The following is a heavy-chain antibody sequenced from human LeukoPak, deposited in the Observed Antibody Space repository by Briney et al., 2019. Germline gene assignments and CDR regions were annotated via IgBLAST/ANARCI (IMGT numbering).Heavy chain of an antibody. D-gene: IGHD4-17*01. Sequence: PGGSLRLSCAASGFTFSSYAMHWVRQAPGKGLEWVAVISYDGSNKYYADSVKGRFTISRDNSKNTLYLQMNSLRAEDTAVYYCARGLRRHQIDYWGQGTLVTVSS. CDR1: GFTFSSYA. CDR2: ISYDGSNK. CDR3: ARGLRRHQIDY. J-gene: IGHJ4*02. V-gene: IGHV3-30*04.